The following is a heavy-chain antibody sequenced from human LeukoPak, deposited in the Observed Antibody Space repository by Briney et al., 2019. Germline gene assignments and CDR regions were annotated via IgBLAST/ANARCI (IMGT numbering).Heavy chain of an antibody. J-gene: IGHJ4*02. CDR2: INYSGST. CDR1: GGSFSSYY. CDR3: ARLISWDSSGYSAY. D-gene: IGHD3-22*01. Sequence: PSETLSLTCAVYGGSFSSYYWSWIRQPPGKGLEWIRKINYSGSTNYNPSLKSRVTISVDMSKNQFSLKLSSVTAADTAVAYWARLISWDSSGYSAYGGQGSLPTVSS. V-gene: IGHV4-34*01.